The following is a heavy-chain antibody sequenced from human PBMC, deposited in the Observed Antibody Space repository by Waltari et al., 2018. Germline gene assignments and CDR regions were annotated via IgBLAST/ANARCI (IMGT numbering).Heavy chain of an antibody. V-gene: IGHV3-9*01. Sequence: EVQLVESGGGLVQPGRSLRLSCAASGFTFDDYAMHWVRQATGKGLEWVSGMRWNSGSIGYADSGKGRFTLSRDHAKNSLYLQINSLSADDTALYYCAKETQDCVGDCYSGMGYWRHGTLVTVSS. J-gene: IGHJ4*01. CDR2: MRWNSGSI. CDR3: AKETQDCVGDCYSGMGY. CDR1: GFTFDDYA. D-gene: IGHD2-21*01.